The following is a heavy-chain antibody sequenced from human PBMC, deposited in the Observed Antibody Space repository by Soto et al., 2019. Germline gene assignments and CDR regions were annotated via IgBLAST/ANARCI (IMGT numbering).Heavy chain of an antibody. CDR3: ARESGGYDSPFRDNWFDP. J-gene: IGHJ5*02. Sequence: RASVKVSCKASGYTFTSYGISWVRQAPGQGLEWMGWISAYNGNTNYAQKLQGRVTMTTDTSTSTAYMELRSLRSDDTAVYYCARESGGYDSPFRDNWFDPWGQGTLVTVSS. V-gene: IGHV1-18*04. CDR2: ISAYNGNT. CDR1: GYTFTSYG. D-gene: IGHD5-12*01.